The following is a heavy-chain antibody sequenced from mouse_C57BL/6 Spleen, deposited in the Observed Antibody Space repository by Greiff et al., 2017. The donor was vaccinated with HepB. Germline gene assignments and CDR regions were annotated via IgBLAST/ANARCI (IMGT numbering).Heavy chain of an antibody. Sequence: EVKLVESGGGLVKPGGSLKLSCAASGFTFSDYGMHWVRQAPEKGLEWVAYISSGSSTIYYADTVKGRFTISRDNAKNTLFLQMTSLRSEDTAMYYCAREGVVATNYWYFDVWGTGTTVTVSS. J-gene: IGHJ1*03. V-gene: IGHV5-17*01. CDR3: AREGVVATNYWYFDV. CDR1: GFTFSDYG. CDR2: ISSGSSTI. D-gene: IGHD1-1*01.